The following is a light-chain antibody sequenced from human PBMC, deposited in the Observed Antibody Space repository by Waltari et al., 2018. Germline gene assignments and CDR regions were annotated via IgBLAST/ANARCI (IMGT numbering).Light chain of an antibody. CDR2: NTS. Sequence: DIVLTQSPAILSLSPGERASLACMASQSVTNYLAWYQQKPGQSPRLLIYNTSNRATGIPARFSGSGFATDFTLTISRLEPDDVAVYYCQQRRNWPLTFGGGTKVEIK. V-gene: IGKV3-11*01. CDR3: QQRRNWPLT. J-gene: IGKJ4*01. CDR1: QSVTNY.